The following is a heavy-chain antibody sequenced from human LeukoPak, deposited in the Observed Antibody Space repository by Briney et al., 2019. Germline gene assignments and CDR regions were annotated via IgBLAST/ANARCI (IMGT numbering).Heavy chain of an antibody. D-gene: IGHD6-19*01. Sequence: ASVKVSCKASGYTFTGYYMHWVRQAPGQGLEWMGRINPNSGGTNYAQKFQGTVTMTRDTSISTAYMELSRLRSDDTAVYYCARDPVAGDVFDYWGQGTLVTVSS. CDR1: GYTFTGYY. J-gene: IGHJ4*02. V-gene: IGHV1-2*06. CDR2: INPNSGGT. CDR3: ARDPVAGDVFDY.